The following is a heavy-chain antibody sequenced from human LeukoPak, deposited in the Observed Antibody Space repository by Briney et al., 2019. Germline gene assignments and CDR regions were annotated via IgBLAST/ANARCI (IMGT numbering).Heavy chain of an antibody. D-gene: IGHD2-15*01. Sequence: PSETLSLTCTVSGGSISSSSYYWGWIRQPPGKGLEWIGEINHSGSTYYNPSLKSRVTISVDTSKNQFSLKLSSVTAADTAVYYCARGYCSGGSCYSYYYYNYMDVWGKGTTVTVSS. CDR2: INHSGST. V-gene: IGHV4-39*07. J-gene: IGHJ6*03. CDR1: GGSISSSSYY. CDR3: ARGYCSGGSCYSYYYYNYMDV.